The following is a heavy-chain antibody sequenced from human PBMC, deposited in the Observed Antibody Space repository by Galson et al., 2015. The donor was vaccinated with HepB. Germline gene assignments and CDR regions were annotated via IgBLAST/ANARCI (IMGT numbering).Heavy chain of an antibody. CDR1: GFNFTTYW. J-gene: IGHJ3*02. V-gene: IGHV5-51*01. CDR2: IYPDDSDT. Sequence: QSGAEVKKPGKSLKISCETSGFNFTTYWIAWVRQMPGKGLEWMGIIYPDDSDTRYNPSFQGQVTISADKSIATAYLQWSSLKASDTAMYYCAITPGFILNDAYDIWGQGTMVTVSS. CDR3: AITPGFILNDAYDI. D-gene: IGHD4-23*01.